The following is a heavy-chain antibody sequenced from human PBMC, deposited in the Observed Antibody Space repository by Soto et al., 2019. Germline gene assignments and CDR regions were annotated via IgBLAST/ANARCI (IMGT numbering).Heavy chain of an antibody. D-gene: IGHD5-18*01. Sequence: QITLKESGPTLVKPTQTLTLTCTFSGFSLSTSGVGVGWIRQPPGKALEWLALIYWNDDKRYSPSLKSRLTITKDTSKNRVVLTMTNMDPVDTATYYCAHRRVDTAMVFFDYWGQGTLVTVSS. V-gene: IGHV2-5*01. CDR3: AHRRVDTAMVFFDY. J-gene: IGHJ4*02. CDR1: GFSLSTSGVG. CDR2: IYWNDDK.